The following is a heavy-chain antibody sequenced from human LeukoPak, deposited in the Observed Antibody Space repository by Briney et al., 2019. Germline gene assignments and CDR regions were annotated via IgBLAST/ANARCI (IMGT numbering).Heavy chain of an antibody. D-gene: IGHD6-19*01. CDR3: ASYSSGWYYYYYYMDV. Sequence: ASVKVSCKASGYTFTSYAMNWVRQAPGQGLEWMGWINTNTGNPTYAQGFTGRFVFSLDTSVSTAYLQISSLKAEDTAAYYCASYSSGWYYYYYYMDVWGKGTTVTVSS. J-gene: IGHJ6*03. CDR1: GYTFTSYA. CDR2: INTNTGNP. V-gene: IGHV7-4-1*02.